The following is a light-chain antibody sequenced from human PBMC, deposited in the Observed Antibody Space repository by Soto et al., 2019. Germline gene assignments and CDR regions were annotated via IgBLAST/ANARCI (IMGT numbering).Light chain of an antibody. CDR3: SSYTTSGTRV. J-gene: IGLJ1*01. CDR2: EVS. CDR1: TSDVGGYSF. V-gene: IGLV2-14*01. Sequence: QSVLTQPASVSGSPGQSITISCTGTTSDVGGYSFVSWYQLHPGTAPKLMIYEVSNRPSGVSNRCSGSKFGNTASLTISGLQAEDESDYYCSSYTTSGTRVFGTGTKLTVL.